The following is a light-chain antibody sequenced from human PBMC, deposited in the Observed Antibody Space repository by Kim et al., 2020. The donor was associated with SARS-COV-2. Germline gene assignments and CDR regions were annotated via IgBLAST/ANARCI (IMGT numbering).Light chain of an antibody. V-gene: IGKV3D-20*01. J-gene: IGKJ5*01. CDR1: QIISSNY. CDR3: QQYDNVPIT. CDR2: DAS. Sequence: SPGERATLSCGASQIISSNYLAWYQQKPGLAPRLLIYDASNRATGIPDRFSGSGSGTGFTLTISRLEPEDFAVYYCQQYDNVPITFGQGTRLEIK.